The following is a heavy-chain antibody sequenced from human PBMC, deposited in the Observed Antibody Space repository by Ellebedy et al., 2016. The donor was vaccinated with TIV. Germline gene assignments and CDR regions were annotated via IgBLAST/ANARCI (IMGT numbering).Heavy chain of an antibody. CDR2: IKEDGSEK. D-gene: IGHD3-10*01. V-gene: IGHV3-7*03. J-gene: IGHJ4*02. CDR3: ATGGLDY. CDR1: GFTFTKYW. Sequence: GGSLRLSXEVSGFTFTKYWMSWVRQAPGKGLEWVANIKEDGSEKNYVDSVKGRFTISRDNAKKLVFLQVNSLRAVDTAVYYCATGGLDYWGQGTLVTVSS.